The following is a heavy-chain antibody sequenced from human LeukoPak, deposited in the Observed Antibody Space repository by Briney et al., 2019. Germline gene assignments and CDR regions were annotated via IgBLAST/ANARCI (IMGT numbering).Heavy chain of an antibody. D-gene: IGHD2-15*01. J-gene: IGHJ4*02. CDR3: ARGRGYCSGGSCYRSFDY. CDR2: MNPNSGNT. V-gene: IGHV1-8*01. CDR1: GYTFTSYD. Sequence: ASVTVSCKASGYTFTSYDINWVRQAPGQGLEWMGWMNPNSGNTGYAQKFQGRVTMTRNTSISTAYMELSSLRSEDTAVYYCARGRGYCSGGSCYRSFDYWGQGTLVTVSS.